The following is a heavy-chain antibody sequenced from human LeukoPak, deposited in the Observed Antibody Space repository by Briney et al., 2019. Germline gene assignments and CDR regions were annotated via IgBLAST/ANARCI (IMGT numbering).Heavy chain of an antibody. V-gene: IGHV3-23*01. CDR3: AKRGVVIRVILVGFHREANYFDS. J-gene: IGHJ4*02. CDR1: GFTFSNSA. Sequence: GGSLRLSCAASGFTFSNSAMSWVRQAPGKGLEWVSTLSGSGITTYYADSVKGRFTISRDNLKNTLYLQMNSLRAEDTAVYFCAKRGVVIRVILVGFHREANYFDSWGQGALVTVSS. CDR2: LSGSGITT. D-gene: IGHD3-22*01.